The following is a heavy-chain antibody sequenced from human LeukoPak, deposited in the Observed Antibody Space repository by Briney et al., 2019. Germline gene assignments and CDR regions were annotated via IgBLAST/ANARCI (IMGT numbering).Heavy chain of an antibody. J-gene: IGHJ4*02. CDR2: ISSSSSYI. CDR1: GFTFSSYS. CDR3: AREGMVATFDY. D-gene: IGHD5-12*01. Sequence: GGSLRLPCAASGFTFSSYSMNWVRQAPGKGLEWVSSISSSSSYIYYADSVKGRFTISRDKAKNSLYLQMNSLRAEDTAIYYCAREGMVATFDYWGQGILVTVSS. V-gene: IGHV3-21*01.